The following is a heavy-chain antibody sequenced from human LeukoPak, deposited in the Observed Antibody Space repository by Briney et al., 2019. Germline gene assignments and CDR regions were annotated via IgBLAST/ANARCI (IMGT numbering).Heavy chain of an antibody. CDR1: GGTFSSYA. V-gene: IGHV1-69*13. CDR3: AKGIYGGGDWFHFDY. Sequence: SVKVSCKASGGTFSSYAISWVRQAPGQGLEWMGGIIPIFGTANYAQKFQGRVTITADESTSTAYMELSSLRSEDTAVYYCAKGIYGGGDWFHFDYWGQGTLVTVSS. CDR2: IIPIFGTA. J-gene: IGHJ4*02. D-gene: IGHD2-21*02.